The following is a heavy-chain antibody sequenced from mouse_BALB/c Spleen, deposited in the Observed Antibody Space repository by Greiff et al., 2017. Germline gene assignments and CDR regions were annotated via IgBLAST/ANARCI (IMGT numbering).Heavy chain of an antibody. Sequence: EVQLVESGGGLVQPGGSLKLSCAASGFTFSSYGMSWVRQTPDKRLELVATINSNGGSTYYPDSVKGRFTISRDNAKNTLYLQMSSLKSEDTAMYYCASENYRYDRDSPDAMDYWGQGTSVTVSS. CDR3: ASENYRYDRDSPDAMDY. V-gene: IGHV5-6-3*01. J-gene: IGHJ4*01. CDR1: GFTFSSYG. CDR2: INSNGGST. D-gene: IGHD2-14*01.